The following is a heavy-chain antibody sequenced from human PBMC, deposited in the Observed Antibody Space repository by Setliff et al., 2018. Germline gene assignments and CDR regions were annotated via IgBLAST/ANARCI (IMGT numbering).Heavy chain of an antibody. V-gene: IGHV4-34*01. CDR1: GGTFSDYY. Sequence: SETLSLTCAAYGGTFSDYYWTWIRQPPGKGLEWIGEINHRGSTNYNPSLKSRVTISVDTSKKHFSLKLTSVTAADTAVYYCVRDAGDGYGADAYAGGGFDIWGQGTVVTVSS. J-gene: IGHJ3*02. CDR3: VRDAGDGYGADAYAGGGFDI. D-gene: IGHD4-17*01. CDR2: INHRGST.